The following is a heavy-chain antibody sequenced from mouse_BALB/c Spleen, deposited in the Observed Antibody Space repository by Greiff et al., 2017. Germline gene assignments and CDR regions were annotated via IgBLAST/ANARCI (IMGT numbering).Heavy chain of an antibody. CDR2: IWSGGST. V-gene: IGHV2-2*02. Sequence: VKLVESGPGLVQPSQSLSITCTVSGFSLTSYGVHWVRQSPGKGLEWLGVIWSGGSTDYNAAFISRLSISKDNSKSQVFFKMNSLQANDTAIYYCARKYYGSDWYFDVWGAGTTVTVSS. CDR3: ARKYYGSDWYFDV. D-gene: IGHD1-1*01. CDR1: GFSLTSYG. J-gene: IGHJ1*01.